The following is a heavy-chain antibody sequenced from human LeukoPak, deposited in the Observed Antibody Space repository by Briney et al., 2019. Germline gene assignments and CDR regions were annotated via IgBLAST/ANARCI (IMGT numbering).Heavy chain of an antibody. V-gene: IGHV3-15*07. Sequence: GGSLRLSCVGSGLTVTNAWMNWVRQAPGEGLDWVGRIASKTDGGATDYAAPVKGRFTISRDDSKNTLNLQMNSLKTEDTAVYYCTTGIRGDWGQGTLVTVSS. CDR3: TTGIRGD. J-gene: IGHJ4*02. CDR1: GLTVTNAW. CDR2: IASKTDGGAT. D-gene: IGHD3-10*01.